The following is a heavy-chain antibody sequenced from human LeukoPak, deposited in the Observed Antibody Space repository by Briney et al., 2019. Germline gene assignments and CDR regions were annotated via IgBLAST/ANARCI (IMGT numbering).Heavy chain of an antibody. CDR3: ARVGYNNYDLDF. CDR1: GFTFSHDW. Sequence: GGSLRFSCAVSGFTFSHDWMSCVRQAPGKGLEWVAYIKPDGSDTYYMDSVEGRFTISRDNAMSSLYLQMNSLRAEDTAVYYCARVGYNNYDLDFWGQGTLVTVSS. J-gene: IGHJ4*02. V-gene: IGHV3-7*01. CDR2: IKPDGSDT. D-gene: IGHD3-3*01.